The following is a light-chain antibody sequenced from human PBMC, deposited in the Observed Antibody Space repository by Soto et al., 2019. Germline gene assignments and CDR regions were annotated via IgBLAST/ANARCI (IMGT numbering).Light chain of an antibody. CDR3: ISYTSSSTLV. CDR2: EVS. V-gene: IGLV2-14*01. Sequence: QSALTQPRSVSGSPGQSVTISCTGTSSDVGGYNYVSWYQQHPGKVPKLMIYEVSNRPSGVSNRFSGSKSGNTASLTISGLQAEDEADYYCISYTSSSTLVFGGGTKLTVL. J-gene: IGLJ2*01. CDR1: SSDVGGYNY.